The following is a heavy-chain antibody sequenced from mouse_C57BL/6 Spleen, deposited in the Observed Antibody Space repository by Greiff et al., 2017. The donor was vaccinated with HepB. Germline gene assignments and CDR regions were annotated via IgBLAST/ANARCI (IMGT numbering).Heavy chain of an antibody. CDR1: GYTFTSYW. Sequence: QVQLQQSGAELVRPGSSVKLSCKASGYTFTSYWMHWVKQRPIQGLEWIGNIDPSDSETHYNQKFKDKATLTVDKSSSTAYMQLSSLTSEDSAVYYCERESSGYFDYWGQGTTLTVSA. V-gene: IGHV1-52*01. J-gene: IGHJ2*01. CDR3: ERESSGYFDY. D-gene: IGHD3-2*02. CDR2: IDPSDSET.